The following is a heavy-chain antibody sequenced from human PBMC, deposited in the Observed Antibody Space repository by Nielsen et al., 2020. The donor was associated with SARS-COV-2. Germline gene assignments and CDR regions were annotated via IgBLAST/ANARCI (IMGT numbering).Heavy chain of an antibody. Sequence: WVRQAPGQGLEWMGWINTNTGNPTYAQGFTGRFVFSLDTSVSTAYLQISSLKAEDTVVYYCARGRVYSKNWFDPWGQGTLVTVSS. D-gene: IGHD4-11*01. CDR3: ARGRVYSKNWFDP. V-gene: IGHV7-4-1*02. CDR2: INTNTGNP. J-gene: IGHJ5*02.